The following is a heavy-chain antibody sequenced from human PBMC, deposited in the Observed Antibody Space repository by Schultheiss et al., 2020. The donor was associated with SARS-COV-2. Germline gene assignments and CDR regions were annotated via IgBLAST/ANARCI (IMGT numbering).Heavy chain of an antibody. D-gene: IGHD2-2*01. CDR3: ARDCSSTSCLTGGMDV. Sequence: SQTLSLTCAVYGGSFSGYYWSWIRQPPGKGLEWIGEINHSGSTNYNPSLKSRVTISVDTSKNQFSLKLSSVTAADTAVYYCARDCSSTSCLTGGMDVWGQGTTVTVSS. J-gene: IGHJ6*02. V-gene: IGHV4-34*01. CDR1: GGSFSGYY. CDR2: INHSGST.